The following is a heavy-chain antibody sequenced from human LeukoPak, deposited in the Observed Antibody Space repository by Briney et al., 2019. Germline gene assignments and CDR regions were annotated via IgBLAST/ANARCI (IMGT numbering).Heavy chain of an antibody. Sequence: ASVTVSCTASGYTFTGYYMHWVRQAPGQGLEWMGWINPNSGGTNYAQKFQGRVTMTRDTSISTAYMELSRLRSDDTAGYYCARTVAGREGVDYWGQGTLVTVSS. CDR3: ARTVAGREGVDY. J-gene: IGHJ4*02. V-gene: IGHV1-2*02. D-gene: IGHD6-19*01. CDR2: INPNSGGT. CDR1: GYTFTGYY.